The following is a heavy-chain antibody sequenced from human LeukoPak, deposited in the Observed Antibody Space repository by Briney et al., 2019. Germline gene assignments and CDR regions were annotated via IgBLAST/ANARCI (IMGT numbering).Heavy chain of an antibody. J-gene: IGHJ5*02. CDR1: GFTFSSYG. V-gene: IGHV3-30*02. Sequence: PGGSLRLSCAASGFTFSSYGMHWVRQAPGKGLEWVAFIRYDGSNKYYADSVKGRFTISRDNSKNTLYLQMNSLRAEDTAVYYCAKDGVITGTIPTDGYNWFDPWGQGTLVTVSS. D-gene: IGHD1-20*01. CDR3: AKDGVITGTIPTDGYNWFDP. CDR2: IRYDGSNK.